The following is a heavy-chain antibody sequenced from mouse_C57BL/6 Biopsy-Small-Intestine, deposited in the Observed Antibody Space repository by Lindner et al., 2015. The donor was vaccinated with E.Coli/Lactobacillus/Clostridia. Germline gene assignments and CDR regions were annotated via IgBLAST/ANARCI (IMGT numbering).Heavy chain of an antibody. CDR3: ATYGNFAY. J-gene: IGHJ3*01. CDR1: GYAFTNFL. D-gene: IGHD2-1*01. V-gene: IGHV1-54*01. Sequence: VQLQESGAELVRPGTSVRVSCKASGYAFTNFLIEWIKQRPGQGLEWIGVINPGSGGTDLNEKFKARATLTADKSSSAAYMQLSSLTSEDSAVYSCATYGNFAYWGQGTLVTVSA. CDR2: INPGSGGT.